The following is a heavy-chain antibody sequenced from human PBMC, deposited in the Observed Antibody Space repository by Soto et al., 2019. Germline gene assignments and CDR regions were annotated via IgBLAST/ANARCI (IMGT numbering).Heavy chain of an antibody. CDR1: GDSVSSNSAA. CDR3: ARDPERYCSGGSCSPHYCFDA. CDR2: TYYRSKWYN. D-gene: IGHD2-15*01. J-gene: IGHJ5*02. V-gene: IGHV6-1*01. Sequence: SQTLSLTCAISGDSVSSNSAAWNWIRQSPSRGLEWLGRTYYRSKWYNDYAVSVKSRITINPDTSKNQFSLQLNSVTPEDTAVYYCARDPERYCSGGSCSPHYCFDAWGQGTLVTVSS.